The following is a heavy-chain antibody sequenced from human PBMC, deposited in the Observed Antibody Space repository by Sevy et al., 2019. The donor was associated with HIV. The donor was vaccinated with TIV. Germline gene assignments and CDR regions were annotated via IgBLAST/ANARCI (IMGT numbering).Heavy chain of an antibody. CDR3: VKAISWMITFGRLIGVDV. Sequence: GGSLRLSCAASGFTFDDYVMHWVRQAPGKGLEWVSLISWDGGSTYYADSVKGRFTISRDNSKNSLYLQMNSLRAEDTALYYCVKAISWMITFGRLIGVDVRGQGTTVTVSS. J-gene: IGHJ6*02. V-gene: IGHV3-43D*04. CDR2: ISWDGGST. CDR1: GFTFDDYV. D-gene: IGHD3-16*01.